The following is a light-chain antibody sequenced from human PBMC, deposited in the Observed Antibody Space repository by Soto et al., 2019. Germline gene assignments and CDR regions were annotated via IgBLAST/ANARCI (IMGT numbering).Light chain of an antibody. CDR2: STS. Sequence: EIVLPPSPGTLSLSPGERGTLSCRASQRFGSSNLAWYQQKPGQAPRLLIYSTSSRATGIPDRFSGSGSGTDFTLTISRLEPEDFAVYYCQQYGNSPWTFGQGTKVEIK. J-gene: IGKJ1*01. CDR3: QQYGNSPWT. V-gene: IGKV3-20*01. CDR1: QRFGSSN.